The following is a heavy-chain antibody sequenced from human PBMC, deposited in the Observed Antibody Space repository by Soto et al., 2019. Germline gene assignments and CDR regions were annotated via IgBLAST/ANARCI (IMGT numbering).Heavy chain of an antibody. CDR3: ARENRPGNWNYHWDWFDP. D-gene: IGHD1-7*01. CDR2: IWYDGSNK. CDR1: GFTFSSYG. Sequence: QVQLVESGGGVVQPGRSLRLSCAASGFTFSSYGMHWVRQAPGKGLEWVAVIWYDGSNKYYADSVKGRFTISRDNSKNTLYLQMNSLRAEDTAVYYCARENRPGNWNYHWDWFDPWGQGTLVTVSS. V-gene: IGHV3-33*01. J-gene: IGHJ5*02.